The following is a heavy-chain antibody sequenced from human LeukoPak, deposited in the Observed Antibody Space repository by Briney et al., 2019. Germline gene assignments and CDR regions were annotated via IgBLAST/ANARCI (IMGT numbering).Heavy chain of an antibody. CDR3: ARALRSPGDSGLDY. J-gene: IGHJ4*02. Sequence: GGSLRLSCAASGFTSSSNYMHGVRQAPRKGLVWVSRINTDGSDTTYADFVKGRLPISRDHAKNTLYLEMNSLRAEDRDVYYCARALRSPGDSGLDYWGQGALVTVSS. CDR2: INTDGSDT. CDR1: GFTSSSNY. D-gene: IGHD3-10*01. V-gene: IGHV3-74*03.